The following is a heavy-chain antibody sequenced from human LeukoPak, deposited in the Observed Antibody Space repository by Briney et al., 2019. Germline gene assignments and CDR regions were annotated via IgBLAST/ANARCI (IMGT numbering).Heavy chain of an antibody. V-gene: IGHV4-61*02. CDR1: GGSISSGSYY. D-gene: IGHD3-3*01. CDR2: IYTSGST. CDR3: WAISPSGAFDI. Sequence: SETLSLTCTVSGGSISSGSYYWGWIRQPAGKGLEWIGRIYTSGSTNYNPSLKSRVTISVDTSKNQFSLKLSSVTAADTAVYYSWAISPSGAFDIWGQGTMVTVSS. J-gene: IGHJ3*02.